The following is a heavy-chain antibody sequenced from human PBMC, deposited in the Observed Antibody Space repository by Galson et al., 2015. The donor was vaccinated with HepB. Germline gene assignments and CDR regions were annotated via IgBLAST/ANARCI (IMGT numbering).Heavy chain of an antibody. CDR2: ISGSGGST. D-gene: IGHD3-22*01. J-gene: IGHJ3*02. CDR1: GFTFSSYA. V-gene: IGHV3-23*01. Sequence: SLRLSCAASGFTFSSYAMSWVRQAPGKGLEWVSAISGSGGSTYYADSVKGRFTISRDNSKNTLYLQMNSLRAEDTAVYYCARDTYYYDSSGYYEDAFDIWGQGTMVTVSS. CDR3: ARDTYYYDSSGYYEDAFDI.